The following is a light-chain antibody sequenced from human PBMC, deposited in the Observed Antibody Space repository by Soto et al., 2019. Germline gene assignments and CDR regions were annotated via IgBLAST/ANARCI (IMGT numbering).Light chain of an antibody. Sequence: IPMNKSTSTLSASGGDGVTSTCRASETINNWLAWYQQKPGIAPKLLIYDAYILESGVPSRFSGSGSGTEFTLTISSLQPDDLATYSCQQYTSYSWTFGQGTKVDIK. CDR2: DAY. CDR1: ETINNW. V-gene: IGKV1-5*01. J-gene: IGKJ1*01. CDR3: QQYTSYSWT.